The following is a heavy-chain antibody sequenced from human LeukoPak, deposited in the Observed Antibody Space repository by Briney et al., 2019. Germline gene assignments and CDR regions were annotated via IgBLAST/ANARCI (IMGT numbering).Heavy chain of an antibody. D-gene: IGHD6-13*01. V-gene: IGHV3-43*02. CDR2: INGDGAST. J-gene: IGHJ4*02. CDR1: GFTFDDYA. CDR3: AIDTSSSWNYFDY. Sequence: GGSLRLSXAASGFTFDDYAMHWVRQPPGKGLEWVSLINGDGASTYYADSVKGRFTISRDNSKNSLYLQMNSLRTEDIALYYCAIDTSSSWNYFDYWGQGILVTVSS.